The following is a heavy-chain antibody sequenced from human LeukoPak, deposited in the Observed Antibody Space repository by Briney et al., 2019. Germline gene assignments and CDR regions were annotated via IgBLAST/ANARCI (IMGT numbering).Heavy chain of an antibody. CDR3: AREGTGTDAAFDI. CDR1: GYTFTSYY. CDR2: INPSGGST. V-gene: IGHV1-46*01. D-gene: IGHD1-1*01. Sequence: ASVKVSCKASGYTFTSYYMHCVRQAPRQGLEWMGIINPSGGSTSYAQKFQGRVTMTRDMSTSTVYMELSSLRSEDTAVYYCAREGTGTDAAFDIWGQGTMVTVSS. J-gene: IGHJ3*02.